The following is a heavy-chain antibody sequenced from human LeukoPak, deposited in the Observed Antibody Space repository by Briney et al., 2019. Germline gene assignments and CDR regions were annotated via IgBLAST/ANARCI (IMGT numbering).Heavy chain of an antibody. CDR3: ARESPYCSGGSCQNYYYGMDV. D-gene: IGHD2-15*01. J-gene: IGHJ6*02. V-gene: IGHV4-4*07. Sequence: PSETPSLTCTVSGGSISSYYWSWIRQPAGKGLEGIGRIYTSGSTNYNPSLKSRVTMSVDTSKNQFSLKLSSVTAADTAVYCCARESPYCSGGSCQNYYYGMDVWGQGTTVTVSS. CDR2: IYTSGST. CDR1: GGSISSYY.